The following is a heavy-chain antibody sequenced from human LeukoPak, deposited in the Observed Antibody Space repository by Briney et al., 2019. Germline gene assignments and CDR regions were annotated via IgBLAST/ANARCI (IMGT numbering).Heavy chain of an antibody. Sequence: GGSLRLSCAASGFTFSSYAMSWVRQAPGKGLEWVSAISGGGGSTYYADSVKGRFTISRDNSKNTLYLQMNSLRAEDTAVYYCAKGLTGGPYAFDIWGQGTMVTVSS. CDR3: AKGLTGGPYAFDI. V-gene: IGHV3-23*01. D-gene: IGHD7-27*01. J-gene: IGHJ3*02. CDR1: GFTFSSYA. CDR2: ISGGGGST.